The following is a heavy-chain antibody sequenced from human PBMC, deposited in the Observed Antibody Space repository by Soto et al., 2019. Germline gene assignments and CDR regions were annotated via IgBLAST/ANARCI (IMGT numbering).Heavy chain of an antibody. CDR1: GFTFGDYA. D-gene: IGHD2-2*01. CDR3: TRDQYQPQQGGYYYYYYGMDV. Sequence: GSLRLSCTASGFTFGDYAMSWFRQAPGKGLEWVGFIRSKAYGGTTEYAASVNGRFTISRDDSKSIAYLQMNSLKTEDTAVYYSTRDQYQPQQGGYYYYYYGMDVWGQGTTVTV. CDR2: IRSKAYGGTT. J-gene: IGHJ6*02. V-gene: IGHV3-49*03.